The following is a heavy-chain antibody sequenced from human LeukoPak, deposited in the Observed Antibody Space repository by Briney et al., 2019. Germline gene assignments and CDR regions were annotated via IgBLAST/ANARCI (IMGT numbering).Heavy chain of an antibody. CDR2: INPSGGST. Sequence: ASVKVSCKASGYTFTSYYMHWVRQASGQGLEWMGIINPSGGSTSYAQKFQGRVTMTRDTSTSTVYMELSSLRSEDTAVYYCAILRWLLPGDYWGQGTLVTVSS. V-gene: IGHV1-46*01. CDR1: GYTFTSYY. J-gene: IGHJ4*02. CDR3: AILRWLLPGDY. D-gene: IGHD3-22*01.